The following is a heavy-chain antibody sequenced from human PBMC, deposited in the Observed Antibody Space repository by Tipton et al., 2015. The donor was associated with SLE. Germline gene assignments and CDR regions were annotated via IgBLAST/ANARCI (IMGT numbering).Heavy chain of an antibody. J-gene: IGHJ4*02. CDR2: VNFHETS. V-gene: IGHV4-39*01. CDR3: ARTEDLTRPFEY. D-gene: IGHD1-14*01. Sequence: TLSLTCTVSGDSIDNNNYYWAWIRQSPGKGLEWIGSVNFHETSYYNPSLKSRISMSVDPSQNQFSLTLTSMTAADVAVYSCARTEDLTRPFEYWGQGTLVTGSS. CDR1: GDSIDNNNYY.